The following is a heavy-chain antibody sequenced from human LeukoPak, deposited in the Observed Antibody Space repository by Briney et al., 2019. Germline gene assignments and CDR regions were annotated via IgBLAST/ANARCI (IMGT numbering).Heavy chain of an antibody. V-gene: IGHV3-30*18. Sequence: GRSLRLSCAASGFTFSSYGMHWVRQAPGKGLEWVAVISYDGSNKYYADSVKGRFTISRDNPKNTLYLQMNSLRAEDTAVYYCAKASGYSYGNFDYWGQGTLVTVSS. CDR1: GFTFSSYG. J-gene: IGHJ4*02. CDR2: ISYDGSNK. CDR3: AKASGYSYGNFDY. D-gene: IGHD5-18*01.